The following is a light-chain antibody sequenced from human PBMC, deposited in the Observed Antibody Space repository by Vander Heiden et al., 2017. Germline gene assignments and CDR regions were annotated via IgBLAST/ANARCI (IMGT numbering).Light chain of an antibody. CDR2: EVT. CDR3: ISYAGSNNLV. CDR1: SSNVGGYKY. J-gene: IGLJ2*01. Sequence: QSALTQPPPAPGSPGQSVTVLCTGTSSNVGGYKYVSWSQQLPGKAPKLMIYEVTKPPSGVPDRFSGSKSGNTASLTVSGLQAEDEADYYCISYAGSNNLVFGGGTKLTVL. V-gene: IGLV2-8*01.